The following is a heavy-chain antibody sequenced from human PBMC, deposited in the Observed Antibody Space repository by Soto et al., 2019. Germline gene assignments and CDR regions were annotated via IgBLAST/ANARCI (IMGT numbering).Heavy chain of an antibody. V-gene: IGHV4-61*01. CDR1: GGSVNIGSFY. D-gene: IGHD1-26*01. CDR2: MYYTGST. J-gene: IGHJ5*02. Sequence: SETLSLTCTVSGGSVNIGSFYWTWIRQPPGKGLEWIGHMYYTGSTNYNPSLKRRVTISSGTSKNQFSLKVNSVTAADTAVYYCVKIGYSNTYYRADTWGQGTLVNVSS. CDR3: VKIGYSNTYYRADT.